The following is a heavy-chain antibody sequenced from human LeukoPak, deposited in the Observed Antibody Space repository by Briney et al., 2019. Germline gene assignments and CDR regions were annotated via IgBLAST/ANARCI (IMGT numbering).Heavy chain of an antibody. CDR3: AAGRLDY. CDR1: GFTFSNAW. Sequence: PGGSLRLSCAASGFTFSNAWMSWVRQAPGKGLEWVGRIKSKTDGGTADYAAPVKGRFTISRDDSKSTLYLRMNSLKTEDTAVYYCAAGRLDYWGQGTLVTVSS. V-gene: IGHV3-15*01. CDR2: IKSKTDGGTA. D-gene: IGHD1-1*01. J-gene: IGHJ4*02.